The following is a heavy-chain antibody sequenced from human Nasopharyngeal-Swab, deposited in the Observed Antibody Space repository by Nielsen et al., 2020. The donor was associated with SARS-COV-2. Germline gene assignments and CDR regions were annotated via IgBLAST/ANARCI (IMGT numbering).Heavy chain of an antibody. J-gene: IGHJ5*02. CDR1: GFSLSTSGVG. CDR3: AHSEIVVVPAAKPWFDP. D-gene: IGHD2-2*01. Sequence: SGPTLVQPTQTLTLTCTFSGFSLSTSGVGVGWIRQPPGKALEWLALIYWNDDKRYSPSPKSRLTITKDTSKNQVVLTMTNMDPVDTATYYCAHSEIVVVPAAKPWFDPWGQGTLVTVSS. CDR2: IYWNDDK. V-gene: IGHV2-5*01.